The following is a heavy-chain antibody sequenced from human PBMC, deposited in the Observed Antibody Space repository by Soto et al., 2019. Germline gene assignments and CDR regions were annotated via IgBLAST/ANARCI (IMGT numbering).Heavy chain of an antibody. D-gene: IGHD3-22*01. Sequence: QVQLVQSGAEVKKPGASVKVSCKASGYTFTSYGFSWVRQAPGQGLEWMGWINAYNTYTDYAQNLQGRVTMATDRFTSTAYMELRSLRSDDTDVYYCARDDSSGPGRFDPWGQGTLVTVSS. J-gene: IGHJ5*02. V-gene: IGHV1-18*01. CDR3: ARDDSSGPGRFDP. CDR2: INAYNTYT. CDR1: GYTFTSYG.